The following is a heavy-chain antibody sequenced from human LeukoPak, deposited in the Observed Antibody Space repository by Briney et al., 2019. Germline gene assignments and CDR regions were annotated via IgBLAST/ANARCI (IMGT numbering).Heavy chain of an antibody. CDR2: IYTSGST. CDR1: GGSISSYY. D-gene: IGHD3-22*01. J-gene: IGHJ4*02. CDR3: VRDRNYYDTSGSPLYFDF. V-gene: IGHV4-4*07. Sequence: SETLSLTCTVSGGSISSYYWSWIRQPAGKGLEWIGRIYTSGSTNYNPSLKNRVTMSVDTSKNQFSLKLTSVTAADTAVYYCVRDRNYYDTSGSPLYFDFWGQGTLVTVSS.